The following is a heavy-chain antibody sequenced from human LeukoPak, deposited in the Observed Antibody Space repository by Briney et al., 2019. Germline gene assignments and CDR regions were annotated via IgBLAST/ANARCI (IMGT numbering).Heavy chain of an antibody. J-gene: IGHJ4*02. CDR2: IYHSGST. Sequence: MSSETLSLTCTVSGYSISSGYYWGWIRQPPRKGLEWIGSIYHSGSTYYNPSLKSRVTISVDTSKNQFSLKLSSVTAADTAVYYCARVGNYCSGGSCYSESNFDYWGQGTLVTVSS. D-gene: IGHD2-15*01. V-gene: IGHV4-38-2*02. CDR3: ARVGNYCSGGSCYSESNFDY. CDR1: GYSISSGYY.